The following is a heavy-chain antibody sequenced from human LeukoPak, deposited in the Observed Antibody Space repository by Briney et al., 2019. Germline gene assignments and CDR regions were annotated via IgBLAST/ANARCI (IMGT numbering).Heavy chain of an antibody. J-gene: IGHJ4*02. CDR1: GYTFTSYG. CDR2: IIPIFGTA. V-gene: IGHV1-69*05. D-gene: IGHD2-2*01. Sequence: ASVKVSCKASGYTFTSYGISWVRQAPGQGLEWMGGIIPIFGTANYAQKFQGRVTITTDESTSTAYMELSSLRSEDTAVYYCASPVGDCSSTSCYPHSFDYWGQGTLVTVSS. CDR3: ASPVGDCSSTSCYPHSFDY.